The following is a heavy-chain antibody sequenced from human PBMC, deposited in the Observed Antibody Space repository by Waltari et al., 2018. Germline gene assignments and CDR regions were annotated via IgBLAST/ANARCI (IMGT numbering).Heavy chain of an antibody. CDR2: IKEDGSEI. D-gene: IGHD6-19*01. Sequence: EVQLVESGGGLVQPGGSLRLSCAASGFTFSSYWMTWVRQAPGKRLEWVANIKEDGSEIRYVDSVKGRFTISRDNAKNSLYLQMDSLRVEDTAVYYCARKYSSGWTVLNYWGQGTLVTVSS. J-gene: IGHJ4*02. CDR3: ARKYSSGWTVLNY. CDR1: GFTFSSYW. V-gene: IGHV3-7*03.